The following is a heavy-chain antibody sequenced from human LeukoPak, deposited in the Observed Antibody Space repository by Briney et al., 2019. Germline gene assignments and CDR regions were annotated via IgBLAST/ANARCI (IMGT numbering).Heavy chain of an antibody. CDR2: ISYDGSNK. V-gene: IGHV3-30-3*01. CDR3: ARAATVTTAGYFDL. J-gene: IGHJ2*01. D-gene: IGHD4-17*01. CDR1: GFTFSSYA. Sequence: PGRSLRLSCAASGFTFSSYAMHWVRQAPGKGLEWVAVISYDGSNKYYADSVKGRFTISRDNAKNSLYLQMNSLRAEDTALYHCARAATVTTAGYFDLWGRGTLVTVSS.